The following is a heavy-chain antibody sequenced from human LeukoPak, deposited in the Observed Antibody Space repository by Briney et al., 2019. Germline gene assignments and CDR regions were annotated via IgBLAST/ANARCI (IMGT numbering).Heavy chain of an antibody. V-gene: IGHV4-59*01. Sequence: SETLSLTCTVSGGSISTYYWSWIRQPPGKELEWIGYIYYSGSTNYSPSLKTRVTISVDTSKKQFSLKLTSLTTADTAVYYCARGWQRQKFDYWGQGTLVTVSS. CDR2: IYYSGST. D-gene: IGHD4-23*01. J-gene: IGHJ4*02. CDR3: ARGWQRQKFDY. CDR1: GGSISTYY.